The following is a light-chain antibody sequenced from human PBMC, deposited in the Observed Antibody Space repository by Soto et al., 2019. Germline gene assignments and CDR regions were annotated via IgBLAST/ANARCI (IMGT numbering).Light chain of an antibody. J-gene: IGKJ1*01. Sequence: PVATATLSCRASHSVSRIYLSWFQQKPGQAPRLLIYGTSTRATGIPVRFSGSGSGTDFTLTISSLQPEDFAVYFCHQDFNLPWTFGQGTKVDIK. CDR2: GTS. CDR1: HSVSRIY. V-gene: IGKV3D-7*01. CDR3: HQDFNLPWT.